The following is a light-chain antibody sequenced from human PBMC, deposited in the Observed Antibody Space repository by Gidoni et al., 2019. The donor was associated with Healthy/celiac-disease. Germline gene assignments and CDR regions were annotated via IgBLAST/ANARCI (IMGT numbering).Light chain of an antibody. J-gene: IGKJ2*04. V-gene: IGKV1-5*03. CDR3: QQYNSYLCS. CDR2: KAS. CDR1: QSISSC. Sequence: DIQMTPSPSTLSASVGERVTITCRASQSISSCLDWYQQKPGKAPKLLIYKASSLESGVPSRFSGSGSGTDFTLTISSLQPDDFATYYCQQYNSYLCSFGQGTKLEIK.